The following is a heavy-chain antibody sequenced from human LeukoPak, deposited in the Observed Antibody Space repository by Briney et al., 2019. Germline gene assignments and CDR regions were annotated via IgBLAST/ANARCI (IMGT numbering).Heavy chain of an antibody. D-gene: IGHD5-18*01. CDR3: AREGAGSYGFRYIDV. J-gene: IGHJ6*03. Sequence: PSETLSLTCTVSGGSMTNYYWTWIRQPPGEGLGWLAYIYYYGSTNYNPSLESRLTLTVDTSKNQFSLKLSSVTAAGTAVYYCAREGAGSYGFRYIDVWGKGTTVTVS. CDR1: GGSMTNYY. CDR2: IYYYGST. V-gene: IGHV4-59*01.